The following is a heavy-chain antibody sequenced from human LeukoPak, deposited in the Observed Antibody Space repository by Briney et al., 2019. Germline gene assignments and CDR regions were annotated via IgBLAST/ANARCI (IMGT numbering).Heavy chain of an antibody. V-gene: IGHV3-23*01. J-gene: IGHJ4*02. Sequence: GGSLRLSGAAAGFTFSSYGMSLVRQAPGEGLEWVSAISGGGDTTYYAESVKGRFSISRDSSKNTVYLQINSLRADDTAMYFCAKEPLSSPSHHFDSWGQGTLVIVSS. CDR3: AKEPLSSPSHHFDS. CDR1: GFTFSSYG. CDR2: ISGGGDTT. D-gene: IGHD6-6*01.